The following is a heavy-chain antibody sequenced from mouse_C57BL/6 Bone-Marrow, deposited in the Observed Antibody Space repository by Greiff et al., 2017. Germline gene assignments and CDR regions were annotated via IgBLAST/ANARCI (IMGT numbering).Heavy chain of an antibody. J-gene: IGHJ3*01. CDR2: ISSGGDYI. D-gene: IGHD3-2*02. CDR1: GFTFSSYA. CDR3: TRGDGSGYVGGWFAY. Sequence: EVKVVESGEGLVKPGGSLKLSCAASGFTFSSYAMSWVRQTPEKRLEWVAYISSGGDYIYYADTVKGRFTISRDNARNTLYLQMSSLKSEDTAMYYCTRGDGSGYVGGWFAYWGQGTLVTVSA. V-gene: IGHV5-9-1*02.